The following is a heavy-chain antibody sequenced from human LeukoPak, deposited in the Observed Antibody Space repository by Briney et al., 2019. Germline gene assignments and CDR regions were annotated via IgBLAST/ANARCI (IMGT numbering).Heavy chain of an antibody. CDR3: TKWSGYGDS. CDR1: GFTFSAHS. V-gene: IGHV3-23*01. D-gene: IGHD5-12*01. J-gene: IGHJ4*02. CDR2: ISASGAAT. Sequence: PGGSLRLSCAASGFTFSAHSMTWVRQAPGKGLEWVSGISASGAATFYADSVRGRFTISRENSKNTLDLQMTSLRAEDTAVYYCTKWSGYGDSWGQGTLVTVSS.